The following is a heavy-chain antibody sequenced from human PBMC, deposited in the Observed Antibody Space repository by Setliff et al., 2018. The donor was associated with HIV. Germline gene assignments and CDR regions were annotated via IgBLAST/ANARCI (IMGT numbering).Heavy chain of an antibody. D-gene: IGHD2-8*01. CDR3: ARDMHANINAQDA. Sequence: SETLSLTCTVSGGLITNDGYYWTWIRQHPEKGLEWIGYIYFNGKTYYNPSLGGRATMSVGTSKNQFSLMLSSVTAADTAVYYCARDMHANINAQDAWGQGTLVTVSS. CDR1: GGLITNDGYY. CDR2: IYFNGKT. J-gene: IGHJ1*01. V-gene: IGHV4-31*03.